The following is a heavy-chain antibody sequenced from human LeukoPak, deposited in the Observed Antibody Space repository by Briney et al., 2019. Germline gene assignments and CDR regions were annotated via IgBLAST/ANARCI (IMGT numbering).Heavy chain of an antibody. D-gene: IGHD5-24*01. CDR2: INPNSGGT. CDR3: ARNTYGYKFSMDV. Sequence: ASVKVSCKASGYTFTGCYMHWVRQAPGQGLEWMGWINPNSGGTNYAQKFQGRVTMTRDTSISTAYMELRSLRSDDTAVYYCARNTYGYKFSMDVWGKGTTVTVSS. J-gene: IGHJ6*03. V-gene: IGHV1-2*02. CDR1: GYTFTGCY.